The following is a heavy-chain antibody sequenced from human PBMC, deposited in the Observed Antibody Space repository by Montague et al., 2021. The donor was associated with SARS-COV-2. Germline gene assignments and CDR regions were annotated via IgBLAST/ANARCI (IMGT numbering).Heavy chain of an antibody. CDR3: ARGGYLQSVDY. CDR2: ITSYGGGT. J-gene: IGHJ4*02. V-gene: IGHV3-23*01. Sequence: SLRLSCAASGFTFSTYVMSWVRQAQGGGLEWVAGITSYGGGTYYAGSVRGRFTISRDNSNKTLFLQMNSLGVVDTAVYYCARGGYLQSVDYWGPGILVTVSS. CDR1: GFTFSTYV. D-gene: IGHD3-10*01.